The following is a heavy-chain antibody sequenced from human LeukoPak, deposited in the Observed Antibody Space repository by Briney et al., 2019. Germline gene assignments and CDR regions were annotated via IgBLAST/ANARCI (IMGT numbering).Heavy chain of an antibody. CDR3: AKGSSSSRPYYFDY. D-gene: IGHD6-13*01. CDR2: ITDSSTST. J-gene: IGHJ4*02. V-gene: IGHV3-23*01. Sequence: AGGSLRLSCAASGFTFNNYVMNWVRQAPGKGLEWVSAITDSSTSTYYADSAKGRFTISRHNSKNTLYLQMDSLRAEDTAVYYCAKGSSSSRPYYFDYWGQGTLVTVSS. CDR1: GFTFNNYV.